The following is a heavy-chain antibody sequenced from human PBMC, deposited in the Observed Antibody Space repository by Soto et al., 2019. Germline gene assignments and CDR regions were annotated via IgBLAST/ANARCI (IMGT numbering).Heavy chain of an antibody. Sequence: SETLSLTCTVSGGSISSDGYYWSWIRQHPGKGLEWVGYISNGGSTYYNPSLKSRVTISKDTSKNQFSLKLSSVTAADTAVFFCARDQFSSSSPYYGMDVWGQGTKVTVSS. CDR2: ISNGGST. D-gene: IGHD6-6*01. V-gene: IGHV4-31*03. J-gene: IGHJ6*02. CDR3: ARDQFSSSSPYYGMDV. CDR1: GGSISSDGYY.